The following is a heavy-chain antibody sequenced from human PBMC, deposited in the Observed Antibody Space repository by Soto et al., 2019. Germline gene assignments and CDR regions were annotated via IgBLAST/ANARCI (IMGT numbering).Heavy chain of an antibody. Sequence: ASVKVSFKASGYTFTGYYMHWVRQAPGQGLEWMGWINPNSGGTNYAQKFQGWVTMTRDTSISTAYMELSRLRSDDTAVYYCARDSGYSGYGIYGMDVWGQGTTVTVSS. J-gene: IGHJ6*02. V-gene: IGHV1-2*04. CDR2: INPNSGGT. CDR3: ARDSGYSGYGIYGMDV. CDR1: GYTFTGYY. D-gene: IGHD5-12*01.